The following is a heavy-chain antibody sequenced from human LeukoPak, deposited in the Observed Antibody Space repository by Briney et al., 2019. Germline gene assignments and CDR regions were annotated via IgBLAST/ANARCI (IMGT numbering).Heavy chain of an antibody. D-gene: IGHD6-13*01. CDR2: IYYSGST. J-gene: IGHJ4*02. CDR1: GGSISSSSYY. Sequence: TPSETLSLTCTVSGGSISSSSYYWGWIRQPPGKGLEWIGSIYYSGSTCYNPSLKSRVTISVDTSKNQFSLKLSSVTAADTAVYYCARRAAAGKHFDYWGQGTLVTVSS. CDR3: ARRAAAGKHFDY. V-gene: IGHV4-39*07.